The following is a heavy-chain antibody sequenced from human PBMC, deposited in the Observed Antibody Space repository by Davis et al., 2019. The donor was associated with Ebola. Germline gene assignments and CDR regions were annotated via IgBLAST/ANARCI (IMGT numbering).Heavy chain of an antibody. CDR3: ARHGAAAAPFWY. V-gene: IGHV4-39*01. CDR1: GGSISSSSYY. Sequence: MPSETLSLTCTVSGGSISSSSYYWGWIRQPPGKGLEWIGSIYYSGSTYYNPSLKSRVTISVDTSKNQFSLKLSSVTAADTAVYYCARHGAAAAPFWYWGQGTLVTVSS. D-gene: IGHD6-13*01. J-gene: IGHJ4*02. CDR2: IYYSGST.